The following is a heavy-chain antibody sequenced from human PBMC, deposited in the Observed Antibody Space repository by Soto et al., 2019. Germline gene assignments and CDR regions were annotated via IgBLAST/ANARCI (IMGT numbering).Heavy chain of an antibody. Sequence: SETLSLNCTVSSGSLSPYYWSWIRQPAGKGLEWIGRIFSNENTNYNPSLKSRVTMSMDTSKNQFSLILTSVTAADTAVYYCARYSGGWQNYFDSWGQGTLVTVSS. D-gene: IGHD6-19*01. CDR1: SGSLSPYY. CDR2: IFSNENT. V-gene: IGHV4-4*07. CDR3: ARYSGGWQNYFDS. J-gene: IGHJ4*02.